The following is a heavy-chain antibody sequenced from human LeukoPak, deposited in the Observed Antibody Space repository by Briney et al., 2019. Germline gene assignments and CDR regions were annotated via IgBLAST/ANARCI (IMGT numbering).Heavy chain of an antibody. J-gene: IGHJ4*02. CDR2: IKQDGSEK. V-gene: IGHV3-7*01. CDR3: ARAPGIAVAGTYLDY. Sequence: PGGSLRLSCAASGFTFSSYWMSWVRQAPGKGLEWVANIKQDGSEKYYVDSVKGRFTISRDNAKNSLYLQMNSLRAEDTAVYYCARAPGIAVAGTYLDYWGQGTLVTVSS. D-gene: IGHD6-19*01. CDR1: GFTFSSYW.